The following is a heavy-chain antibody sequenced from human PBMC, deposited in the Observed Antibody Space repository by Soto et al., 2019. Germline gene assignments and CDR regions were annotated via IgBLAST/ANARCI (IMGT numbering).Heavy chain of an antibody. Sequence: SETLSLTCTVSGGSARSGDYYWSWIRQPPGKGLEWIGYIYYSGSTNYHPSLKSRVTISVDTSKNLFSLKLHSVTAADTAVYYCARVYDILTGPMDYWGQGTLVTVSS. V-gene: IGHV4-61*08. D-gene: IGHD3-9*01. CDR3: ARVYDILTGPMDY. CDR1: GGSARSGDYY. CDR2: IYYSGST. J-gene: IGHJ4*02.